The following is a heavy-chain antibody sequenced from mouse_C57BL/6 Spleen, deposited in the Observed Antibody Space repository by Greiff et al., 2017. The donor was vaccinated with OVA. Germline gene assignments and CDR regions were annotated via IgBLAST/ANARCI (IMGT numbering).Heavy chain of an antibody. CDR3: ARYCYGSTLGFAY. Sequence: VHVKQSGPELVKPGASVKISCKASGYTFTDYYMNWVKQSHGKSLEWIGDINPNNGGTSYNQKFKGKATLTVDKSSSTAYMELRSLTSEDSAVYYCARYCYGSTLGFAYWGQGTLVTVSP. CDR1: GYTFTDYY. D-gene: IGHD1-1*01. CDR2: INPNNGGT. J-gene: IGHJ3*01. V-gene: IGHV1-26*01.